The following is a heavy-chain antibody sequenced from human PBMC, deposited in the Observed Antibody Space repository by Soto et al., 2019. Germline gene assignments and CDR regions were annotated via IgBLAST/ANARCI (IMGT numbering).Heavy chain of an antibody. CDR1: GDSNSSDA. CDR2: IIPIFGTA. J-gene: IGHJ3*02. V-gene: IGHV1-69*13. D-gene: IGHD2-15*01. CDR3: ARDSVGDAFDI. Sequence: PVXVYCKASGDSNSSDAMSCGRQAPGQALVWMGGIIPIFGTANYAQKFQGRVTITADESTSTAYMELSSLRSEDTAVYYCARDSVGDAFDIWGQGTIVTVS.